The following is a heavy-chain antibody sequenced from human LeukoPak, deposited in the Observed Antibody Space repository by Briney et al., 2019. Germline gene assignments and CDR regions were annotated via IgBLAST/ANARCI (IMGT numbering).Heavy chain of an antibody. J-gene: IGHJ2*01. V-gene: IGHV3-21*01. CDR3: ARGLFYDSSGYYYTDFDL. Sequence: GGSLRLSCAASRFTFSSYSMNWVRQAPGKGLEWVSSISSSSSYIYYADSVKGRFTISRDNAKNSLYLQMNSLRAEDTAVYYCARGLFYDSSGYYYTDFDLWGRGTLVTVSS. CDR2: ISSSSSYI. D-gene: IGHD3-22*01. CDR1: RFTFSSYS.